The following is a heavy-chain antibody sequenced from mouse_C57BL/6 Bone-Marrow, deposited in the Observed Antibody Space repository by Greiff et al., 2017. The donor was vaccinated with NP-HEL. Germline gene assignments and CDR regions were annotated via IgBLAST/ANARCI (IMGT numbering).Heavy chain of an antibody. V-gene: IGHV14-3*01. CDR3: ARFYYDYDDYYAMDY. CDR1: GFNIKNTY. CDR2: IDPANGNT. J-gene: IGHJ4*01. D-gene: IGHD2-4*01. Sequence: VQLKQSVAELVRPGASVKLSCTASGFNIKNTYMPWVKQRPEQGLEWIGRIDPANGNTKYAPKFQGKATITADTSSNTAYLQLSSLTSEDTAIYYCARFYYDYDDYYAMDYWGQGTSVTVSS.